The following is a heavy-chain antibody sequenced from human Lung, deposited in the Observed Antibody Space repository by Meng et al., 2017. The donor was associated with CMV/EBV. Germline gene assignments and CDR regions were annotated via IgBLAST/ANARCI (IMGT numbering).Heavy chain of an antibody. CDR3: ARTDLKELGRRSGWFPDYYYHGMDV. V-gene: IGHV4-59*11. D-gene: IGHD6-19*01. J-gene: IGHJ6*01. Sequence: SETLSLXCSVSGASISNQYWSWIRQPPGKGLEWIGIIYYTGDTNYSPSLKSRVTMSVDTSRNQFSLSLRSVTPADTAVYYCARTDLKELGRRSGWFPDYYYHGMDVXGQGXTVTVSS. CDR2: IYYTGDT. CDR1: GASISNQY.